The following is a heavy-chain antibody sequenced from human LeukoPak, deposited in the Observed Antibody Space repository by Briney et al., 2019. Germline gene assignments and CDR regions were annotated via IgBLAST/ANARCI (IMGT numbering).Heavy chain of an antibody. CDR3: ARYSSSSGRSFYYYGMDV. V-gene: IGHV4-59*01. D-gene: IGHD6-6*01. Sequence: SETLSLTCTVSGGSLTNYYWTGIGRPPAKGRRGLGYFFYSGSTNYNPSLKSRVTISVDTSKNQFSLKLSSVTAADTAVYYCARYSSSSGRSFYYYGMDVWGQGTTVTVSS. CDR2: FFYSGST. CDR1: GGSLTNYY. J-gene: IGHJ6*02.